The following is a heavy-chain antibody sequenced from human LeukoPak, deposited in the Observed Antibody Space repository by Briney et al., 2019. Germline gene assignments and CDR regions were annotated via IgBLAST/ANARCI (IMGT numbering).Heavy chain of an antibody. CDR1: GYTFTSYY. Sequence: ASVKVSCKASGYTFTSYYMHWVRQAPGQGLEWMGIINPSGGSTSYAQKFQGRVTMTEDTSTDTAYMKLNNLRSEDTAVYYCATAAGIGWFGYAFDIWGQGTMITVSS. CDR2: INPSGGST. V-gene: IGHV1-46*01. CDR3: ATAAGIGWFGYAFDI. D-gene: IGHD3-10*01. J-gene: IGHJ3*02.